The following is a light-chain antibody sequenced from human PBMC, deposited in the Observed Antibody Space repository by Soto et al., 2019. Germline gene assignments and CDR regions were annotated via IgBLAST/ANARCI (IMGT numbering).Light chain of an antibody. CDR3: SSYAGRNNYVV. J-gene: IGLJ2*01. V-gene: IGLV2-8*01. CDR1: SSDIGTYNF. CDR2: EVT. Sequence: QSVLTQPPSASGSPGQSVTISCTGTSSDIGTYNFVSWYQQHPGKAPKLIIYEVTKRPSGVPDRFSGSKSGITASLTVSGLQAEDEADYYCSSYAGRNNYVVFGGGSTLTVL.